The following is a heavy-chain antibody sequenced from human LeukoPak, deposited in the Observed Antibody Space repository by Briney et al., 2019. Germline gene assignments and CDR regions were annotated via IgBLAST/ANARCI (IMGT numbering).Heavy chain of an antibody. V-gene: IGHV4-39*07. D-gene: IGHD5-18*01. CDR2: IYYSGST. CDR3: ARNGYYSIDY. CDR1: GGSISSSSYY. Sequence: SETLSLTCTVSGGSISSSSYYWGWIRQPPGKGLEWIGSIYYSGSTYYNPSLKSRVAISVDNSKTQFSLKLNSVTAADTAVYYCARNGYYSIDYWGQGTLVTVSS. J-gene: IGHJ4*02.